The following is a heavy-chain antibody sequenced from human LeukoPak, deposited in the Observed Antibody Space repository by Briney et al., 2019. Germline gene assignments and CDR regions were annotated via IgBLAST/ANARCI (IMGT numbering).Heavy chain of an antibody. CDR3: AREANRAFDI. CDR2: IWYDGSNK. V-gene: IGHV3-33*08. Sequence: PGRSLRLSCAASGFTLSNYGMHWVRQAPGKGLEWVAVIWYDGSNKYYADSVKGRFTISRDSSRNTLYLQMNSLRAEDTAVYYCAREANRAFDIWGQGTMVTVSS. J-gene: IGHJ3*02. D-gene: IGHD1-14*01. CDR1: GFTLSNYG.